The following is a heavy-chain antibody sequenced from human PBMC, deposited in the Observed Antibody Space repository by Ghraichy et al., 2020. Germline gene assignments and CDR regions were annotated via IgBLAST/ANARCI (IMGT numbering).Heavy chain of an antibody. CDR2: ISGSGGST. J-gene: IGHJ4*02. Sequence: GESLNISCAASGFTFSSYAMSWVRQAPGKGLEWVSAISGSGGSTYYADSVKGRFTISRDNSKNTLYLQMNSLRAEDTAVYYCAKDKSGYYQGPYDYWGQGTLVTVSS. D-gene: IGHD3-22*01. CDR1: GFTFSSYA. CDR3: AKDKSGYYQGPYDY. V-gene: IGHV3-23*01.